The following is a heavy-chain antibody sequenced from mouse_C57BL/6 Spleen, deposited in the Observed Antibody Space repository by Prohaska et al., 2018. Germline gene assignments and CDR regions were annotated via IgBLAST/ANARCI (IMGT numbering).Heavy chain of an antibody. CDR3: ARHRVLRTGYYAMDY. D-gene: IGHD1-1*01. V-gene: IGHV5-6*01. Sequence: LEWVATISSGGSYTYYPDSVKGRFTISRDNAKNTLYLQMSSLKSEDTAMYYCARHRVLRTGYYAMDYWGRNLSHRLL. J-gene: IGHJ4*01. CDR2: ISSGGSYT.